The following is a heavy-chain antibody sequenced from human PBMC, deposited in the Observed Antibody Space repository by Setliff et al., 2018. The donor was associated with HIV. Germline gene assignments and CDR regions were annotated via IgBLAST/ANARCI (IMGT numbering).Heavy chain of an antibody. CDR3: ARVVDADYLDY. V-gene: IGHV4-59*01. CDR2: IYIYNSGST. J-gene: IGHJ4*02. CDR1: GGSFSGYY. D-gene: IGHD2-15*01. Sequence: LSLTCCVSGGSFSGYYWSWIRQPPGKGLEWIGYIYIYNSGSTNYNPSLTSRVTISADTSRNQFSLKLTSVTAADTAMYYCARVVDADYLDYWGQGALVTVSS.